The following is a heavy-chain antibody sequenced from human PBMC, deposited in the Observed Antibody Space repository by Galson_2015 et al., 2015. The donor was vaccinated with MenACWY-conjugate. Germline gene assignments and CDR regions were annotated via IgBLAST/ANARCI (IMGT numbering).Heavy chain of an antibody. J-gene: IGHJ5*02. CDR1: GASMPNYS. CDR2: IYHSGAT. CDR3: ARRATTGWFDP. Sequence: LSLTCTVSGASMPNYSWTWVRQSPEKGLEWIGHIYHSGATNYNPSLQSRVIISTDASKGQISLNLASVSAADTAVYYCARRATTGWFDPWGQGTQVTVSS. D-gene: IGHD4-17*01. V-gene: IGHV4-59*13.